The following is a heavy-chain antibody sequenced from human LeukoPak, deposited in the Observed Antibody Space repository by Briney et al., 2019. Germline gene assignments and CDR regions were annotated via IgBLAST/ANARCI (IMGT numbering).Heavy chain of an antibody. J-gene: IGHJ3*02. V-gene: IGHV4-61*02. CDR3: ARDCWYYYDSSGYCDAFDI. CDR2: IYTSGST. CDR1: GGSISSGSYY. D-gene: IGHD3-22*01. Sequence: SQTLSLTCIVSGGSISSGSYYWSWIRQPAGKGLEWIGRIYTSGSTNYNPSLKSRVTISVDTSKNQFSLKLSSVTAADTAVYYCARDCWYYYDSSGYCDAFDIWGQGTMVTVSS.